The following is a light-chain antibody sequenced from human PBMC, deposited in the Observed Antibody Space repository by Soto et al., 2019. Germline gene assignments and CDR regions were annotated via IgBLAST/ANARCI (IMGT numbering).Light chain of an antibody. V-gene: IGKV3-15*01. J-gene: IGKJ5*01. CDR1: QSVSSN. CDR3: KRYLNWPG. CDR2: GAS. Sequence: EIVMTQSPAPPSLSPGERATLSFRASQSVSSNLAWYQQKPGQAPRLLIYGASTRATGIPARFSGSGSGTEFTLTISSLQCEEFGVYFYKRYLNWPGFGQGTRVEIK.